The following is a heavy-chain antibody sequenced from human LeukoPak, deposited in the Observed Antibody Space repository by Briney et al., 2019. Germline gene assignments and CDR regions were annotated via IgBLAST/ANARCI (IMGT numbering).Heavy chain of an antibody. CDR2: IKQDGSEK. CDR3: ARDYGDSYHYGMDV. Sequence: PGGSLRLSCAASGFTFSSHCLNWVRQAPGKGLEWVANIKQDGSEKNYVDSVKGRFTISRDNAKNSLYLQMNNLRAEDTAIYYCARDYGDSYHYGMDVWGQGTTVTVSS. CDR1: GFTFSSHC. D-gene: IGHD4-17*01. J-gene: IGHJ6*02. V-gene: IGHV3-7*01.